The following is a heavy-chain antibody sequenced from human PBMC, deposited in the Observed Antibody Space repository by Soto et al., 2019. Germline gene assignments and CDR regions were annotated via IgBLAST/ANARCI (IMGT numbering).Heavy chain of an antibody. Sequence: EVQLLESAGGLEQPGGSLRLSCAASGFTFSNYAMSWVRQAPGKGLEWVSTFTRGGNTLYADSVRGRFTISRDNSKNTLSLQMDSLRAEDTAVCYCAREFAPGSPNYDYWGLGTLVTVSS. CDR1: GFTFSNYA. CDR3: AREFAPGSPNYDY. CDR2: FTRGGNT. D-gene: IGHD3-10*01. J-gene: IGHJ4*02. V-gene: IGHV3-23*01.